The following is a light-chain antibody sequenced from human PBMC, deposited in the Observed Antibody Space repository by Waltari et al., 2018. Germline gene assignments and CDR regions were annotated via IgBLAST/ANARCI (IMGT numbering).Light chain of an antibody. CDR1: SNDVGGFDY. CDR3: SSYGGSSTLV. J-gene: IGLJ2*01. V-gene: IGLV2-8*01. Sequence: QSALTQSPSASGSPGQSVTISCTGSSNDVGGFDYVSWYQQQPGKAPKLIIHEVNKRPSGVPDRFSGSKSGNSAYLTVSGLQADDEGDYHCSSYGGSSTLVFGGGTKLTVL. CDR2: EVN.